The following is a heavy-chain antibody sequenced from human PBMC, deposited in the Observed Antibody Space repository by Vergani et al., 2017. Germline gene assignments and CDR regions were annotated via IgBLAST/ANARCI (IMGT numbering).Heavy chain of an antibody. Sequence: QVQLQQWGAGLLKPSETLSLTCAVYGGSISSGGYYWSWIRQHPGKGLEWIGYIYYSGSTYYNPSLKSRVTISVDTSKNQFSLKLSSVTAADTAVYYCARAVATTVTKYYFDYWGQGTLVTVSS. V-gene: IGHV4-31*11. CDR2: IYYSGST. CDR3: ARAVATTVTKYYFDY. D-gene: IGHD4-17*01. J-gene: IGHJ4*02. CDR1: GGSISSGGYY.